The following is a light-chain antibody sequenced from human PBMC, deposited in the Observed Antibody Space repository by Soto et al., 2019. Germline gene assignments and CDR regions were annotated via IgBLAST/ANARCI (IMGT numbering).Light chain of an antibody. CDR3: QSYDSSLRGVG. CDR2: GNS. CDR1: SSNIGAGYD. V-gene: IGLV1-40*01. Sequence: QSVLTQPPSVSGAPGKRVTISCTGSSSNIGAGYDVHWYQQLPGTAPKLLIYGNSNRPSGVPDRFSGSKSGTSASLAITGLQAEDEADYYCQSYDSSLRGVGVGGGTKRTVL. J-gene: IGLJ2*01.